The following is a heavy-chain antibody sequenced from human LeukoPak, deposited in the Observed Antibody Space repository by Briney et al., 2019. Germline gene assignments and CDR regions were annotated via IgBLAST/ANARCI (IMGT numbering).Heavy chain of an antibody. J-gene: IGHJ4*02. Sequence: GGSLRLSCAASGFTFSSYSMNWVRQAPGKGLEWVSSISSSSSYVYYADSVKGRFTISRDNAKNSLYLQMNSLRAEDTAVYYCARSPYDRSGYYSWWGQGTLVTVSS. CDR2: ISSSSSYV. V-gene: IGHV3-21*01. CDR1: GFTFSSYS. CDR3: ARSPYDRSGYYSW. D-gene: IGHD3-22*01.